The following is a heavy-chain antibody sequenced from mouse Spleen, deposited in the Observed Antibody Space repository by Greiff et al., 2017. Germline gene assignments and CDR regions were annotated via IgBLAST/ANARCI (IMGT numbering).Heavy chain of an antibody. CDR3: ARTYYYDGSTPFAY. CDR2: ISSGSSTI. D-gene: IGHD1-1*01. V-gene: IGHV5-17*01. J-gene: IGHJ3*01. Sequence: EVKVVESGGGLVKPGGSLKLSCAASGFTFSDYGMHWVRQAPEKGLEWVAYISSGSSTIYYADTVKGRFTISRDNAKNTLFLQMTSLRSEDTAMYYCARTYYYDGSTPFAYWGQGTLVTVSA. CDR1: GFTFSDYG.